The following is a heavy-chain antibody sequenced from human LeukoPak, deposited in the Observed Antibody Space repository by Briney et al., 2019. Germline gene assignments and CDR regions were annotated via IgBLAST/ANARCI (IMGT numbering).Heavy chain of an antibody. CDR2: IYTSGST. CDR1: GGSITSFY. D-gene: IGHD3-3*01. Sequence: SETLSLTCTVSGGSITSFYWNWIRQPAGKGLEWIGRIYTSGSTNYNPSLKSRVTISVDKSKNQFSLKLSSVTAADTAVYYCARETPYTIFGVVTLGMDVWGKGTTVTVSS. V-gene: IGHV4-4*07. CDR3: ARETPYTIFGVVTLGMDV. J-gene: IGHJ6*04.